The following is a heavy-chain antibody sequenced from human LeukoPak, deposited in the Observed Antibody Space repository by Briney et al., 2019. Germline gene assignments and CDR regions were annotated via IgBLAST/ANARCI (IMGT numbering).Heavy chain of an antibody. CDR1: GGSISSYY. D-gene: IGHD3-16*01. Sequence: PSETLSLTCTVSGGSISSYYWSWIRQPPGKGLEWIGYIYYSGSTNYNPSLKSRVTISVDTSKNQFSLKLSSVTAADTAVYYCAREEGDYVWVYWGQGTLVTVSS. V-gene: IGHV4-59*01. J-gene: IGHJ4*02. CDR2: IYYSGST. CDR3: AREEGDYVWVY.